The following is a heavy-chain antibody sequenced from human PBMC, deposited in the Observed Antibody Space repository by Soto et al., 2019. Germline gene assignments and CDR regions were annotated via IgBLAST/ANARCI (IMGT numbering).Heavy chain of an antibody. CDR2: ISGSGGST. J-gene: IGHJ6*02. CDR1: GFTFSNYA. Sequence: GGSLRLSCAASGFTFSNYAISWVRQAPGKGLEWVSSISGSGGSTYYADSVKGRFTISRDNSKNTLYLQMNSLRAEDTAVYYCATYSGNYERYGVYYGMDVWGQGTTVTSP. V-gene: IGHV3-23*01. D-gene: IGHD1-26*01. CDR3: ATYSGNYERYGVYYGMDV.